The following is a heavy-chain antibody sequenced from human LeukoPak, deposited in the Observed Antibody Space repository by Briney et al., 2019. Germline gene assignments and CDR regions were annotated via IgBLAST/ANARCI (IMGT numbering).Heavy chain of an antibody. CDR1: GYTFTSYG. J-gene: IGHJ4*02. CDR3: ARDPRSYYDSTIAFDY. CDR2: ISAYNGNT. Sequence: GASVKVSCKASGYTFTSYGISWVRQAPGQGPDWMGWISAYNGNTNYAQKLQGRVTMTTDTSTSTAYMELRSLRSDDTAVYYCARDPRSYYDSTIAFDYWGQGTLVTVSS. V-gene: IGHV1-18*01. D-gene: IGHD3-22*01.